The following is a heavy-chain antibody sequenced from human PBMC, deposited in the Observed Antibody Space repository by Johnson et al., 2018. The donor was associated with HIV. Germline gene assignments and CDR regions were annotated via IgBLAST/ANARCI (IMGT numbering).Heavy chain of an antibody. Sequence: QVQLVESGGGLVKPGGSLRLSCAASGFTFSDYYMSWIRQAPGKGLEWVSYISSTGITVYYTDSVKGRFTISRDNAKNSLYLQLNSLRAEDTAVYYWARDRNSGGGDADAFDIWGQGTLVSVSS. CDR1: GFTFSDYY. CDR2: ISSTGITV. D-gene: IGHD3-16*01. J-gene: IGHJ3*02. V-gene: IGHV3-11*04. CDR3: ARDRNSGGGDADAFDI.